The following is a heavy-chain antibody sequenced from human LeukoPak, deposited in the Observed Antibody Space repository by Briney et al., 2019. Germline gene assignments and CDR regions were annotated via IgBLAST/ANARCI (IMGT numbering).Heavy chain of an antibody. Sequence: SLRISCAAAALIFSTVWMSWVRPVLSMWPHWMATIRQDGSETHHVDSVKGRFSISRDNAMTSLYLQMDSLRVEDTAVYHCVRGCDRASCPYHFDLWGQGTLVTVS. CDR2: IRQDGSET. D-gene: IGHD3-22*01. CDR3: VRGCDRASCPYHFDL. J-gene: IGHJ4*02. CDR1: ALIFSTVW. V-gene: IGHV3-7*04.